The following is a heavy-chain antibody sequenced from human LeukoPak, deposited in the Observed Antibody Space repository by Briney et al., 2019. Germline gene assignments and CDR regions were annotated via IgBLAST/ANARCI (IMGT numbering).Heavy chain of an antibody. J-gene: IGHJ4*02. V-gene: IGHV4-38-2*01. Sequence: SETLSLTCAVSGYSISSGYYWGWIRQPPGKGLEWIGSIYHSGSTYYNPSLKSRVTISVDTSKNQFSLKLSSVTAADTAAYYCARQSAVEQTTWGQGTLVTVSS. D-gene: IGHD4-17*01. CDR2: IYHSGST. CDR3: ARQSAVEQTT. CDR1: GYSISSGYY.